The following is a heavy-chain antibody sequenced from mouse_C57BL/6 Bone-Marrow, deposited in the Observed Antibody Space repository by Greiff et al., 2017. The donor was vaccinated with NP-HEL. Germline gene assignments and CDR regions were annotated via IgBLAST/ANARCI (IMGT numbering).Heavy chain of an antibody. D-gene: IGHD3-2*02. Sequence: QVQLQQSGAELVRPGASVTLSCKASGYTFTDYEMHWVKQTPVHGLEWIGAIDPETGGTAYNQKFKGKAILTADKSSSTAYMELRSLTSEDSAVYYCTRSQLRLRWGWFAYWGQGTLVTVSA. CDR3: TRSQLRLRWGWFAY. CDR1: GYTFTDYE. V-gene: IGHV1-15*01. J-gene: IGHJ3*01. CDR2: IDPETGGT.